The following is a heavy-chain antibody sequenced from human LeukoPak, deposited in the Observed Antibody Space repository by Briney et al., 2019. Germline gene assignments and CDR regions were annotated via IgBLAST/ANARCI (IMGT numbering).Heavy chain of an antibody. Sequence: SETLSLTCTVSGGSISSYYWSWIRQPAGKGLEWIGRIYTSGSTNYNPSLRSRVTMSVDTSKNQFSLKLSSVTAADTAVYYCARASYSYDISGWVPFDYWGQGTLVTVSS. CDR1: GGSISSYY. CDR3: ARASYSYDISGWVPFDY. CDR2: IYTSGST. V-gene: IGHV4-4*07. D-gene: IGHD3-22*01. J-gene: IGHJ4*02.